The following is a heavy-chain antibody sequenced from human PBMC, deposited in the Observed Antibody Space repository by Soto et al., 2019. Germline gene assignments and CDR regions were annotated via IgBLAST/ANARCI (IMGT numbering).Heavy chain of an antibody. CDR2: IIPILGIA. Sequence: QVQLVQSGAEVKKPGSSVKVSCKASGGTFSSYTISWVRQAPGQGLEWMGRIIPILGIANYAQKFQGRVTITADKSTSTAYMELSSLRSEDTAVYYCARVLRYGGNPHYGMDVWGQGTTVTVSS. CDR3: ARVLRYGGNPHYGMDV. D-gene: IGHD4-17*01. CDR1: GGTFSSYT. J-gene: IGHJ6*02. V-gene: IGHV1-69*02.